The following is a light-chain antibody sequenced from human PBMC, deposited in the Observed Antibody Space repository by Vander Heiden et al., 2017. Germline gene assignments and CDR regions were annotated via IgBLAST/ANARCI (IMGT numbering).Light chain of an antibody. CDR3: SSFAGTDTYVV. CDR2: DVY. Sequence: QSALTQPRPVSGSRGRSVTISCTGSSSDIVAYNYVPCPHQYYNKAPNLVISDVYQLPSAVPDRFSGSKSGTTASLTISGLQSDEEADYYCSSFAGTDTYVVFGAGTKLTVL. J-gene: IGLJ2*01. CDR1: SSDIVAYNY. V-gene: IGLV2-11*01.